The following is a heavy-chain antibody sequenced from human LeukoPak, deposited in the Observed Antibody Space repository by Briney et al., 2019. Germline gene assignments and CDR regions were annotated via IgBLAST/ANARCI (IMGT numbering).Heavy chain of an antibody. J-gene: IGHJ4*02. V-gene: IGHV3-21*01. Sequence: GGSLRLSCAASGFTFSSYWMSWVRQAPGKGLEWVSSISSSSSYKYYADSVKGRFTISRDNAKNSLYLQMNSLRAEDTAVYYCASQAGRGYSYGPTYFDYWGQGTLVTVSS. CDR2: ISSSSSYK. D-gene: IGHD5-18*01. CDR3: ASQAGRGYSYGPTYFDY. CDR1: GFTFSSYW.